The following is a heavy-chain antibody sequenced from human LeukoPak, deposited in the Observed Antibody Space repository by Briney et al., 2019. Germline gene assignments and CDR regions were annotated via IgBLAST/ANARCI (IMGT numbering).Heavy chain of an antibody. V-gene: IGHV4-59*08. J-gene: IGHJ5*02. CDR1: GGSISSYY. CDR2: IYYSGST. CDR3: AKYVSTGWFDP. Sequence: SETLSLTCTVSGGSISSYYWSWIRQSPGKGLEWIGYIYYSGSTNYNPSLKSRVTISVDTSENQFSLKLTSVAAADTAVYYCAKYVSTGWFDPWGQGTLVTVSS. D-gene: IGHD5/OR15-5a*01.